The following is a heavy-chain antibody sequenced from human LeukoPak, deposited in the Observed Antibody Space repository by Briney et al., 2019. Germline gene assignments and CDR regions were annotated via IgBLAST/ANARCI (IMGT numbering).Heavy chain of an antibody. CDR2: ISYDGST. V-gene: IGHV3-30-3*01. J-gene: IGHJ6*02. CDR1: GFTFSSYP. Sequence: GGSLRLSCAASGFTFSSYPLHWVRQAPGKGLAWVALISYDGSTTYADSVKGRFTISRDNAKNTLYLQMNSLRAEDTAVYYCARDYGRSRDYGMDVWGQGTTVIVSS. D-gene: IGHD3-10*01. CDR3: ARDYGRSRDYGMDV.